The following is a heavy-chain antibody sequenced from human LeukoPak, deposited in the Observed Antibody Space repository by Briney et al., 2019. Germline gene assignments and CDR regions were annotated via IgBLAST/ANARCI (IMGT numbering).Heavy chain of an antibody. CDR2: INWSGGST. CDR1: GFTFDDYG. D-gene: IGHD3-10*01. Sequence: GGSLRLSCAASGFTFDDYGLSWVRQAPGKGLEWVSGINWSGGSTGYADSVKGRFTISRDNAKNSLYLQMNSLRAEDTAVYYCARHPRNYYGSGSFRIYFDYWGQGTLVTVSS. CDR3: ARHPRNYYGSGSFRIYFDY. J-gene: IGHJ4*02. V-gene: IGHV3-20*04.